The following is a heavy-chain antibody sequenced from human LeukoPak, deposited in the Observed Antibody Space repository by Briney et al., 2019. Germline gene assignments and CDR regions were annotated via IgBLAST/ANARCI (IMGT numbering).Heavy chain of an antibody. Sequence: SETLSLTCTVSGYSISSGYYWGWIRQPPGKGLEWIGSIYHSGSTYYNPSLKSRVTISVDTSKNQFSLKLSSVTAADTAVYYCARNVFGDRRAFDSWGQGTLVTVSS. D-gene: IGHD3-10*02. CDR2: IYHSGST. CDR1: GYSISSGYY. J-gene: IGHJ4*02. CDR3: ARNVFGDRRAFDS. V-gene: IGHV4-38-2*02.